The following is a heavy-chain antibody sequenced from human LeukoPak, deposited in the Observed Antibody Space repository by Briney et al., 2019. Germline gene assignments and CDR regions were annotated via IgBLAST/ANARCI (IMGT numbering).Heavy chain of an antibody. CDR3: ARDPSVLDYDSSGYKGG. V-gene: IGHV3-21*01. CDR1: GFTFSSYS. CDR2: ISSSSSYI. J-gene: IGHJ4*02. Sequence: GGSLRLSCAASGFTFSSYSMNWVRQAPGKGLEWVSSISSSSSYIYYADSVKGRFTISRDNAKNSLYLQMSSLRAEDTAVYYCARDPSVLDYDSSGYKGGWGQGTLVTVSS. D-gene: IGHD3-22*01.